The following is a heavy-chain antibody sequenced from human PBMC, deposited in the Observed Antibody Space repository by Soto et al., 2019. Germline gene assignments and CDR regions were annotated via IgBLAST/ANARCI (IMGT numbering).Heavy chain of an antibody. V-gene: IGHV3-7*01. CDR2: IKQEGSEK. Sequence: GGSLRLSCAASGFTFSSYWMSWVRQAPGKGREWVANIKQEGSEKYYVDSVKGRFTISRDNAKNSLYLQMNSLRAEDTAVYYCARAFYGSGSYYWGQGTLVTVSS. CDR3: ARAFYGSGSYY. J-gene: IGHJ4*02. CDR1: GFTFSSYW. D-gene: IGHD3-10*01.